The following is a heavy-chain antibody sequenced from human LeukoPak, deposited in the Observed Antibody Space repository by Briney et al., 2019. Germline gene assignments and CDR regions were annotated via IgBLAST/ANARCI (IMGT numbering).Heavy chain of an antibody. D-gene: IGHD6-19*01. V-gene: IGHV3-7*05. J-gene: IGHJ4*02. Sequence: GGSLRLTCAASGFTFSSHGMTWVRQAPGKGLEWVANIKQDGSQKHYVDSVKGRFTIPRDNAKNSLYLQMNSLRAEDTAVYFCARQLSGWFDADPYWGQGTLVTVSS. CDR2: IKQDGSQK. CDR3: ARQLSGWFDADPY. CDR1: GFTFSSHG.